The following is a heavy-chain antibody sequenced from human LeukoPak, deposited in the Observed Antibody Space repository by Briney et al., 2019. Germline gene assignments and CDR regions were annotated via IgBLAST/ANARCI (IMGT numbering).Heavy chain of an antibody. CDR2: IWYDGSNK. CDR3: ARDVPLRSSTSCYPDY. V-gene: IGHV3-33*01. CDR1: GFTFSSYG. Sequence: PGGSLRLSCAASGFTFSSYGMHWVRQAPGKGLEWVAVIWYDGSNKYYADSVKGRFTISRDNSKNMLYLQMNSLRAEDTAVYYCARDVPLRSSTSCYPDYWGQGTLVTVSS. J-gene: IGHJ4*02. D-gene: IGHD2-2*01.